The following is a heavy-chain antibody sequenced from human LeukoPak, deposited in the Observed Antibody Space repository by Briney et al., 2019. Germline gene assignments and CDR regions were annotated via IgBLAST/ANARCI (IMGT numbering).Heavy chain of an antibody. CDR2: IYYSGST. Sequence: SETLSLTCTVSGGSISSYYWSWIRQPPGKGLEWIGYIYYSGSTNYNPSLKSRVTISVDTSKNQFSLKLSSVTAADTAVYYCAREGYDFWSGYYLYYFDYWGQGTLVTVSS. V-gene: IGHV4-59*12. CDR3: AREGYDFWSGYYLYYFDY. J-gene: IGHJ4*02. CDR1: GGSISSYY. D-gene: IGHD3-3*01.